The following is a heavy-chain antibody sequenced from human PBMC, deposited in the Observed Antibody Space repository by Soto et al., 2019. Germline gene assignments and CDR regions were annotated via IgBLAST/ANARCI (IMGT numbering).Heavy chain of an antibody. CDR3: ARGSRFLSGN. CDR2: INHSGST. J-gene: IGHJ4*02. D-gene: IGHD3-3*01. Sequence: SETPALTFAVYGVSFSDYYLIWIRQPPGKGLEWIGEINHSGSTNYNPSLKSRVTISVDTSKNQFSLKLSSVTAADTAVYYCARGSRFLSGNWGQGTLVTVSS. CDR1: GVSFSDYY. V-gene: IGHV4-34*01.